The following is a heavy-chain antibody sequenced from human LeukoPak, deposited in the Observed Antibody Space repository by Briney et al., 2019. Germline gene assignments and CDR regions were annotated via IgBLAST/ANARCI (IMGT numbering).Heavy chain of an antibody. CDR1: GGSISSYY. CDR3: ARDNYDSSGYYDY. CDR2: IYYSGST. V-gene: IGHV4-59*08. D-gene: IGHD3-22*01. J-gene: IGHJ4*02. Sequence: PSETLSLTCTVSGGSISSYYWSWIRQPPGKGLEWIGYIYYSGSTNYNPSLKSRVTLSVDTSKNQFSLKLSSVTAADTAVYYCARDNYDSSGYYDYWGQGTLVTVSS.